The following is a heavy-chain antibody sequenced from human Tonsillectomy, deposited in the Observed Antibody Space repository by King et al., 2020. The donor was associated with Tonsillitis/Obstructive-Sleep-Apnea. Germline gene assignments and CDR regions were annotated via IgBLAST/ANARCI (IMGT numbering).Heavy chain of an antibody. CDR1: GYTFTSYG. J-gene: IGHJ6*03. CDR2: ISAYNGNT. D-gene: IGHD4-11*01. V-gene: IGHV1-18*01. Sequence: QLVQSGAEVKKPGASVKVSCKASGYTFTSYGISWVRQAPGQGLEWMGWISAYNGNTNYAHRLQGRVTMTTDTSTSKAYMELRTLSSDDTAVYYCARTPMTTVTYYYYYYMDVWGKGTTVTVSS. CDR3: ARTPMTTVTYYYYYYMDV.